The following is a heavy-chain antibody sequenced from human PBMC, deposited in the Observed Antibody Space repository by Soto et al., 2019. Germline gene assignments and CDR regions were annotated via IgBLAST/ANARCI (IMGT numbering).Heavy chain of an antibody. V-gene: IGHV4-31*03. J-gene: IGHJ4*02. CDR1: GGSISSGGTGSY. CDR2: IYYTGNT. Sequence: QVQLQESGPGLVKPSQTLSLTCTVSGGSISSGGTGSYWTWIRQLPGKGLEWIGSIYYTGNTYYNPSPKSRPTISIDTSENQFSLKLTSVTAADTAVYFCASGHDAYKVRYWGQGTLVTVSS. D-gene: IGHD1-1*01. CDR3: ASGHDAYKVRY.